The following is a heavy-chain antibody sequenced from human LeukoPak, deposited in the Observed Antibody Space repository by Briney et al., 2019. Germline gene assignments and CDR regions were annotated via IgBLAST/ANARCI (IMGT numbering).Heavy chain of an antibody. CDR1: GYTFTSYD. Sequence: ASVKVSCKASGYTFTSYDINWVRQATGQGLEWMGWMNPNSGNTGYAQKFQGRVTMTRNTSISTAYMELSSLRSEDAAVYYCARGYYGSGSYRAWGQGTLVTVSS. D-gene: IGHD3-10*01. J-gene: IGHJ5*02. CDR2: MNPNSGNT. V-gene: IGHV1-8*01. CDR3: ARGYYGSGSYRA.